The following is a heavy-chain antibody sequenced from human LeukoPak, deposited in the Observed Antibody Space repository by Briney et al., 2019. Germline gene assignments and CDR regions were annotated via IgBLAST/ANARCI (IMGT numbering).Heavy chain of an antibody. CDR2: IIPILGIA. Sequence: GASVKVSSKSSVGTFSSYAISWVRQAPGQGREWMGRIIPILGIANYAERFQGRVTITADKSTSTEYMELSSLRSEDTAVYYCASRGYSYGHTYYYGMDVWGQGTTVTVSS. J-gene: IGHJ6*02. CDR1: VGTFSSYA. V-gene: IGHV1-69*04. D-gene: IGHD5-18*01. CDR3: ASRGYSYGHTYYYGMDV.